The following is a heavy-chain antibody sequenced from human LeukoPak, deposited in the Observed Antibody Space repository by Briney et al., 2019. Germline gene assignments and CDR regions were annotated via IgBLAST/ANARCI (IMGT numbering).Heavy chain of an antibody. D-gene: IGHD1-26*01. J-gene: IGHJ4*02. CDR2: ISSSSYI. Sequence: PGGSLRLSCAASGFTFSSYSMNWVRQAPGKGLEWVSSISSSSYIYYADSVKGRFTISRDNAKNSPYLQMNSLRAEDTAVYYCARDEAGATSHWGQGTLVTVSS. CDR1: GFTFSSYS. CDR3: ARDEAGATSH. V-gene: IGHV3-21*01.